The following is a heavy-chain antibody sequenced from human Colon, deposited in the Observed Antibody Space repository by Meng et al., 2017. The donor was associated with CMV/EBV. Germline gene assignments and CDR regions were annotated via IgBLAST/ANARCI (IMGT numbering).Heavy chain of an antibody. CDR1: GYSFTGHW. V-gene: IGHV5-51*01. CDR2: IYPADSDT. J-gene: IGHJ6*02. Sequence: KVSCKGSGYSFTGHWIAWVRQTPGKGLEWMGIIYPADSDTRYSPSFQGHVTISADKSISSAYLQYNGLRASDTAIYYCARLGYCTSTSCKGYNYGMDVWGQGTTVTVSS. CDR3: ARLGYCTSTSCKGYNYGMDV. D-gene: IGHD2-2*01.